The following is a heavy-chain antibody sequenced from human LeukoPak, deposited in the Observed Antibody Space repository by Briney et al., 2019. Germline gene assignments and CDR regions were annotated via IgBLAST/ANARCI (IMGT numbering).Heavy chain of an antibody. CDR2: INHSGST. V-gene: IGHV4-34*01. J-gene: IGHJ3*02. Sequence: SETLSLTCAVYGGSFSGYYWSWIRQPPGKGLEWIGEINHSGSTNYNPSLKSRVTISVDTSKNQFSLKLSSVTAADTAVYYCARGLIPPRVTMIDRSRPTRRRAFDIWGQGTMVTVSS. CDR1: GGSFSGYY. CDR3: ARGLIPPRVTMIDRSRPTRRRAFDI. D-gene: IGHD3-22*01.